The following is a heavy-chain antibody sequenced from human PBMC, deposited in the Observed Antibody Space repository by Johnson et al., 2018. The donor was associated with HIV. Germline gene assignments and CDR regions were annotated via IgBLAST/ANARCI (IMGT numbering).Heavy chain of an antibody. CDR1: GFSFSNAW. V-gene: IGHV3-15*01. D-gene: IGHD1-14*01. CDR3: ARDQGELRRTHAFDI. CDR2: IKSKTDGGTT. Sequence: VQLVESGGGLVKPGESLRLSCAASGFSFSNAWMNWVRQAPGKGLEWVGRIKSKTDGGTTDYAAPVKGRFTLSRDDSKNTLYLQMNSLRHEDTAVYYCARDQGELRRTHAFDIWGQGTMVTVSS. J-gene: IGHJ3*02.